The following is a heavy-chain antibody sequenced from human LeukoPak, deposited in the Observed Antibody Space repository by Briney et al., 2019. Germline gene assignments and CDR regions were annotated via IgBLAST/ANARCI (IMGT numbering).Heavy chain of an antibody. D-gene: IGHD7-27*01. V-gene: IGHV4-61*02. CDR3: ASRKLGNDY. CDR2: IFTSGST. Sequence: SETLSLTCTVSGGSISTGSYYWSWIRQPAGKGLEWIGRIFTSGSTNYNPSLKSRVTISVDTSKNQFSLKLISVTAADTAVYYCASRKLGNDYWGQGTLVTVSS. J-gene: IGHJ4*02. CDR1: GGSISTGSYY.